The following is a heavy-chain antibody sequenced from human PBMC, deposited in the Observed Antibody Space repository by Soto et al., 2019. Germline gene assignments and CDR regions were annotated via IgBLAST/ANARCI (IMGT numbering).Heavy chain of an antibody. J-gene: IGHJ6*02. V-gene: IGHV3-30*18. CDR1: GFMFSSYG. CDR2: ISYDGRNK. D-gene: IGHD3-22*01. CDR3: AKDHDSSGYYYYYYGMDV. Sequence: ESGGGVVQPGRSLRLSCAASGFMFSSYGMHWVRQAPGKGLEWVAVISYDGRNKYYADSVKGRFTISRDNSKNTLYLQMNSLRAEDTAVYYCAKDHDSSGYYYYYYGMDVWGQGTTVTVSS.